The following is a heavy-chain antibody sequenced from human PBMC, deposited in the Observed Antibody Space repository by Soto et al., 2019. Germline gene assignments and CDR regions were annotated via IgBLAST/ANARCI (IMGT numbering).Heavy chain of an antibody. Sequence: ETLSLTCTVSGGSISSYYWSWIRQPPGKGLEWIGYIYYSGSTNYNPSLKSRVTISVDTPKNQFSLKLSSVTAADTAVYYCARERYSYAPFGYWGQGTLVTVSS. CDR2: IYYSGST. V-gene: IGHV4-59*01. CDR3: ARERYSYAPFGY. CDR1: GGSISSYY. D-gene: IGHD5-18*01. J-gene: IGHJ4*02.